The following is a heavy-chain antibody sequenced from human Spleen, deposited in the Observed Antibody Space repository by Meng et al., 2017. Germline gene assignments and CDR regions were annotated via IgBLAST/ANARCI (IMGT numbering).Heavy chain of an antibody. Sequence: VSLHESGPGLVKPSQTLSPTCAVSGGVISSSNWWSWVRQPPGKGLEWIGDIYHSGTTNYNPSLKSRVTISIDKSKNQFSLKLTSVTAADTAVYYCASSLLISGGSGSYVYWGQGTLVTVSS. J-gene: IGHJ4*02. CDR1: GGVISSSNW. D-gene: IGHD3-10*01. CDR3: ASSLLISGGSGSYVY. CDR2: IYHSGTT. V-gene: IGHV4-4*02.